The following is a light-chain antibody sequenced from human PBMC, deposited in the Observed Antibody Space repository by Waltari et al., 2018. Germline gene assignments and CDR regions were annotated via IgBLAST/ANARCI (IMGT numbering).Light chain of an antibody. J-gene: IGKJ2*01. CDR1: QGISND. V-gene: IGKV1-16*02. CDR2: AAS. CDR3: QQYHSYPFT. Sequence: DIQMTQSPSSLSTSVGDRVPITCRASQGISNDLAWFQQKPGKAPESLIYAASSLQSGVPSKFSGSGSGTDFTLTISSLQPEDFATYYCQQYHSYPFTFGQGTKLEIK.